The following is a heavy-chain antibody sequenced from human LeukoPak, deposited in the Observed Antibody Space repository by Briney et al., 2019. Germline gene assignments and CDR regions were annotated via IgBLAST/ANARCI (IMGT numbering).Heavy chain of an antibody. Sequence: GGSLRLSCAASGFTFSNHDMHWVRQAPDKGLEWVAVISYDGSNIYYVDSVKGRFSISRGNSKNTLYLEMNSLRAEDTAVYYCAKDQGKTLRYYFDYWGQGTLVTVSS. D-gene: IGHD3-10*01. CDR1: GFTFSNHD. J-gene: IGHJ4*02. CDR3: AKDQGKTLRYYFDY. V-gene: IGHV3-30*18. CDR2: ISYDGSNI.